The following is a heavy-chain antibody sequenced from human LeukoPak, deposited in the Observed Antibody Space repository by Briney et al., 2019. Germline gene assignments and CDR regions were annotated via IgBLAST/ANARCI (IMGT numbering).Heavy chain of an antibody. CDR3: ANLVTTIA. V-gene: IGHV3-7*01. CDR2: IKEDGSEK. D-gene: IGHD4-17*01. J-gene: IGHJ4*02. Sequence: GGSLRLSCAASGFTFSSYWMSWVRQAPGKGLEWVANIKEDGSEKYYVDSVKGRFTISRDNSKNTLYLQMNSLRAEDTAVYYCANLVTTIAWGQGTLVTVSS. CDR1: GFTFSSYW.